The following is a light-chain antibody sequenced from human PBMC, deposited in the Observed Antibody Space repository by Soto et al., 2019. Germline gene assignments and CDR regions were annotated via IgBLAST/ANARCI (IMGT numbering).Light chain of an antibody. Sequence: EIVLTQSPGTLSLYPGERATLSCRASQSVNSALGWYPQKPGQAPRLLIYGASSMAAGIPDRFSGSGSGTDFTLTISRLEPEDFAVYYCQQYGGSPPTFGQGTKVEIK. J-gene: IGKJ1*01. CDR1: QSVNSA. V-gene: IGKV3-20*01. CDR3: QQYGGSPPT. CDR2: GAS.